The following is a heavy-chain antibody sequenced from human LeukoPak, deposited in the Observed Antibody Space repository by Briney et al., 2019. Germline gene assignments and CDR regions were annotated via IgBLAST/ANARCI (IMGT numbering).Heavy chain of an antibody. Sequence: TGGSLRLSCTASGLTLNSYAISSVRQVPGKGLEWVSSISSSSSYIYYADSVKGRFTISRDNAKNSLYLQMNSLRAEDTAVYYCAKVGTRYYYYYMDVWGKGTTVTISS. D-gene: IGHD1-14*01. CDR1: GLTLNSYA. J-gene: IGHJ6*03. CDR3: AKVGTRYYYYYMDV. V-gene: IGHV3-21*01. CDR2: ISSSSSYI.